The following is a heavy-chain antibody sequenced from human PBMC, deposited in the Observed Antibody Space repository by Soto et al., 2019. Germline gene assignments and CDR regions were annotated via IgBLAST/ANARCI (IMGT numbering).Heavy chain of an antibody. V-gene: IGHV1-2*02. D-gene: IGHD6-13*01. CDR3: ASSWYTELNWFDP. CDR1: GYTFTGYY. Sequence: QVQLVQSGAEVKKPGASVKVSCKASGYTFTGYYMHWVRQAPGQGLEWMGWINPNSGGTNYAQNFQGRVTMTRDTSISTAYMELSRLRSDDTAVYYCASSWYTELNWFDPWGQGTLVTVSS. CDR2: INPNSGGT. J-gene: IGHJ5*02.